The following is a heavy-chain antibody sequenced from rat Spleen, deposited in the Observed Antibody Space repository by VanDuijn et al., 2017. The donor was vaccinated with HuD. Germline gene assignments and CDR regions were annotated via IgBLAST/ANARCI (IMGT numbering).Heavy chain of an antibody. CDR2: IQSGGST. D-gene: IGHD1-4*01. CDR3: ASGIFDF. Sequence: QVQLKESGPGLVQPSQTLSLTCTVSGFSLTDYSVHWVRQPPGKGLEWMGRIQSGGSTDYNSALKFRLSISRDTSKSQVFLKMNSLQTEDTAMYFCASGIFDFWGQGVMVTVSS. CDR1: GFSLTDYS. V-gene: IGHV2-19*01. J-gene: IGHJ2*01.